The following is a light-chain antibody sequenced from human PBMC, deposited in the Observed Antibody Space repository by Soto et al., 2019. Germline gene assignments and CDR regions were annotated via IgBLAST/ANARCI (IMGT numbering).Light chain of an antibody. CDR2: DTS. J-gene: IGKJ3*01. CDR3: QQYDSSLFT. Sequence: VLTQSPGTLSLSPGERATLSCRASQSVSGKYLAWYQQKPGQAPRVLIYDTSIRASGVPERFSGCGSGTDFTLTITRLETEDFAVYYCQQYDSSLFTFGPGTKVDFK. V-gene: IGKV3-20*01. CDR1: QSVSGKY.